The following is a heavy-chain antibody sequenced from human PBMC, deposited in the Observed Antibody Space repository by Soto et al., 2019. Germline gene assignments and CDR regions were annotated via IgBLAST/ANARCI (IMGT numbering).Heavy chain of an antibody. CDR2: IYSNDHK. V-gene: IGHV2-5*01. CDR3: SHRHLVGTASDGCDY. J-gene: IGHJ4*02. CDR1: GFSFSPRGVG. D-gene: IGHD1-26*01. Sequence: QITLKESVPTLVKPTQTLTLTFSFSGFSFSPRGVGVGWMRQPPVNAPEGLAVIYSNDHKRYNPSLQTRGCSTQDTTKNQVVLTMTNMDTADTTTDFCSHRHLVGTASDGCDYWGQGVLVTVTS.